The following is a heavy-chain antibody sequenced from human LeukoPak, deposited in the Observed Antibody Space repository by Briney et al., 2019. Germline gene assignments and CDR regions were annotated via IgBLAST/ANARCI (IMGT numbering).Heavy chain of an antibody. J-gene: IGHJ4*02. CDR1: EFSISRGNY. V-gene: IGHV4-38-2*02. Sequence: PSETLSLTCVVSEFSISRGNYWGWIRHPLGEGLEWIASIYHTETTLYNPSLESRVTMSVDTSKNQFSLNLRSVTAADTAVYYCVRDVLPFDHWSPGTLVTVSS. CDR3: VRDVLPFDH. D-gene: IGHD3-10*02. CDR2: IYHTETT.